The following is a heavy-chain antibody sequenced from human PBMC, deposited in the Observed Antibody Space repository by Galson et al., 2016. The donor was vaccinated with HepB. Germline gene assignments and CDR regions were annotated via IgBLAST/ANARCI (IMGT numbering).Heavy chain of an antibody. Sequence: SVKVSCKASGDTFSSSAISWVRQAPGQGLEWMGVFIPIFGTAKYAQKFQGRVTITADESTSTAYMELSSLRSEDTAVYYCATENYYDSSPLVYWGQGTLLTVSS. D-gene: IGHD3-22*01. V-gene: IGHV1-69*13. CDR2: FIPIFGTA. CDR3: ATENYYDSSPLVY. J-gene: IGHJ4*02. CDR1: GDTFSSSA.